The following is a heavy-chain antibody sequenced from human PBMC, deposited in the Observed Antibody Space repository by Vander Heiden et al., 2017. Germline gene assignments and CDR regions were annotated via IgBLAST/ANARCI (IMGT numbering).Heavy chain of an antibody. D-gene: IGHD6-13*01. J-gene: IGHJ4*02. CDR1: GFTFSSYS. Sequence: EVQLVESGGGLVKPGGSLRLSCEASGFTFSSYSMNWVRQAPGKGLEWVSSISSSSSDIYYADSVKGRFTISRDNAKNSLYLQMNSLRAEDTAVYYCASLPAAAGTGPFDYWGQGTLVTVSS. CDR3: ASLPAAAGTGPFDY. V-gene: IGHV3-21*01. CDR2: ISSSSSDI.